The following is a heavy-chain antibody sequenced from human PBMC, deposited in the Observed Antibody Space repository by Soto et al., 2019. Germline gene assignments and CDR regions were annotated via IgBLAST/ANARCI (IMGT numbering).Heavy chain of an antibody. D-gene: IGHD3-22*01. Sequence: PGGSLRLSCAASGFTFSSYEMNWVRQAPGKGLEWVSYISSSGSTIYYADSVKGRFTTTRDNAKNSLYLQMNSLRAEDTAVYYCARARFYYDKPRPFDYWGQGTLVTVSS. J-gene: IGHJ4*02. CDR2: ISSSGSTI. CDR1: GFTFSSYE. V-gene: IGHV3-48*03. CDR3: ARARFYYDKPRPFDY.